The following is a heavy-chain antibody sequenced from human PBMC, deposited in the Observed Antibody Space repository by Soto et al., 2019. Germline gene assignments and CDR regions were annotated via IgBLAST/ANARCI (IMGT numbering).Heavy chain of an antibody. CDR1: GGTFSSYA. D-gene: IGHD2-15*01. V-gene: IGHV1-69*19. Sequence: QVQLVQSGAEVKKPGSSVQVSCKASGGTFSSYAISWVRQAPGHGLEWMGGIIPIFGTAHYAQKFQGRVTITADECKSTAYMELSRMKSEDTAVYYGARRSHYILAAIYYCCYCMDVWGQGTTVTVSS. J-gene: IGHJ6*02. CDR2: IIPIFGTA. CDR3: ARRSHYILAAIYYCCYCMDV.